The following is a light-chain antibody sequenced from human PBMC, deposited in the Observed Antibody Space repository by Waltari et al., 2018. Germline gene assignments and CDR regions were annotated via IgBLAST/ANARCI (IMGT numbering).Light chain of an antibody. CDR1: QTISIY. Sequence: DIQMTQSPSSLSASVGDRVTITCRASQTISIYLNWYQQKPGKAPTLLIYATSSLQSGVPSRFSGSGSETDFTLTISSLQPEDFATYYCQQSYSTTWTFGQGTKVEIK. J-gene: IGKJ1*01. V-gene: IGKV1-39*01. CDR2: ATS. CDR3: QQSYSTTWT.